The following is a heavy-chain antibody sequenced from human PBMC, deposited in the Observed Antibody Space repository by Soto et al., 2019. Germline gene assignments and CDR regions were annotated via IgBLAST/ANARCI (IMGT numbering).Heavy chain of an antibody. CDR2: IYYSGST. J-gene: IGHJ4*02. D-gene: IGHD5-18*01. Sequence: SETLSLTCTVSGGSISSYYWSWIRQPPGKGLEWIGYIYYSGSTNYNPSLKSRVTISVDTSKNQFSLKLSSVTAADSAVYYCAREGGYGLYYFDYWGQGTLVTVSS. CDR1: GGSISSYY. CDR3: AREGGYGLYYFDY. V-gene: IGHV4-59*01.